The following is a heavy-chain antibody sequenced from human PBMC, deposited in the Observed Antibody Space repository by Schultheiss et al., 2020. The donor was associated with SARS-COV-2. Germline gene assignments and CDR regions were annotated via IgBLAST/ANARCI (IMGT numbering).Heavy chain of an antibody. CDR3: AREGYYGSGSYSYFDY. V-gene: IGHV5-51*01. CDR1: GYSFTSYW. D-gene: IGHD3-10*01. Sequence: GGSLRLSCKGSGYSFTSYWIGWVRQMPGKGLEWMGIIHPGNSDIRYGPSFQGQVTISADKSITTAYLQWSSLKASDTAMYYCAREGYYGSGSYSYFDYWGQGTLVTVSS. CDR2: IHPGNSDI. J-gene: IGHJ4*02.